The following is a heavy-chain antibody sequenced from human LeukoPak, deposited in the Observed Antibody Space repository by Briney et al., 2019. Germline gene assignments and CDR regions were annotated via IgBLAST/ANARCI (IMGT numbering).Heavy chain of an antibody. D-gene: IGHD3-22*01. CDR2: IYSGGST. V-gene: IGHV3-53*01. Sequence: GGSLRLSCAASGFTVSSNYMGWVRQAPGKGLEWVSVIYSGGSTYYADSVKGRFTISRDNSKSTLYLQMNSLRAEDTAVYYCARHTPRPYYYDSSGYRPDFDYWGQGTLVTVSS. CDR1: GFTVSSNY. J-gene: IGHJ4*02. CDR3: ARHTPRPYYYDSSGYRPDFDY.